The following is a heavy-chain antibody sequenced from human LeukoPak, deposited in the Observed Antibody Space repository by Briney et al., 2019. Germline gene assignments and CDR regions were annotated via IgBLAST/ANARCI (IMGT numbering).Heavy chain of an antibody. CDR1: GGSISSYY. D-gene: IGHD6-13*01. V-gene: IGHV4-59*01. Sequence: SETLSLTCTVPGGSISSYYWSWIRQPPGKGLEWIGYIYYSGSTNYNPSLKSRVTISVDTSKNQFSLKLSSVTAADTAVYYCARLAAAGTFPDYWGQGTLVTVSS. CDR3: ARLAAAGTFPDY. CDR2: IYYSGST. J-gene: IGHJ4*02.